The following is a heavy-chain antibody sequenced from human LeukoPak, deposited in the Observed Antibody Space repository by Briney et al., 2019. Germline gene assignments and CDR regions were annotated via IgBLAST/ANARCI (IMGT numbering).Heavy chain of an antibody. J-gene: IGHJ4*02. CDR1: GFTFSNYA. CDR3: AREAPSGSFADY. D-gene: IGHD1-26*01. Sequence: GGSLRLSCAASGFTFSNYAMHWVRQSPGKGLEWVAVTSSDEGAKFYADSMKGRFTISRDNSKNTLFLQMNSLTEEDTAVYFCAREAPSGSFADYWGQGTLVTVSS. V-gene: IGHV3-30*04. CDR2: TSSDEGAK.